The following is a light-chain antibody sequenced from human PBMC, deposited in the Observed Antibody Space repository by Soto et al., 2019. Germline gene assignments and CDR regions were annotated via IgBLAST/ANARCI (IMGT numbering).Light chain of an antibody. Sequence: DIVLTQSPGTLSLSPGERATLSCRASQSVTASYLAWYQQKPGQAPRLLIYGVSSRATGIPDRFSASGSGTDFTLTINRLEPEDFAVYYCQQYGSSRGVTFGQGTRLEIK. J-gene: IGKJ5*01. CDR2: GVS. CDR1: QSVTASY. V-gene: IGKV3-20*01. CDR3: QQYGSSRGVT.